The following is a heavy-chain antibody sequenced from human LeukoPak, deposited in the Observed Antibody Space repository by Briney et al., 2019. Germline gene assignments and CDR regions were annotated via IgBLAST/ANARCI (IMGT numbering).Heavy chain of an antibody. CDR3: AREKFKGYCSSTSCYTPDAFDI. Sequence: GASVKVSCKASGYTFTSYGISWVRQAPGQGLEWMGWINPNSGGTNYAQKFQGRVTMTRDTSISTAYMELSRLRSDDTAVYYCAREKFKGYCSSTSCYTPDAFDIWGQGTMVTVSS. CDR1: GYTFTSYG. CDR2: INPNSGGT. V-gene: IGHV1-2*02. J-gene: IGHJ3*02. D-gene: IGHD2-2*02.